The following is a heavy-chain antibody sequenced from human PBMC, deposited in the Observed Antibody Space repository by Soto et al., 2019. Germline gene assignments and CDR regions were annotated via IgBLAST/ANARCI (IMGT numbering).Heavy chain of an antibody. V-gene: IGHV3-23*01. J-gene: IGHJ6*03. D-gene: IGHD5-18*01. CDR2: ISGSGGST. CDR3: AKVDSYYYYYSYMAV. Sequence: PGGSLRLSCAASGFTFSSYAMSWVRQAPGKGLEWVSAISGSGGSTYYADSVKGRFTISRDNSKNTLYLQMNSLRAEDTAVYYCAKVDSYYYYYSYMAVWGKGTTVTAP. CDR1: GFTFSSYA.